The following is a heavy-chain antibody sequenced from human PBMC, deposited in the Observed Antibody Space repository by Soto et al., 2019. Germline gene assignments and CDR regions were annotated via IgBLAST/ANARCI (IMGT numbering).Heavy chain of an antibody. CDR2: INPNSGGT. D-gene: IGHD6-13*01. CDR1: GYTFTGYY. CDR3: ARESSSWLNYHYYYGMDV. V-gene: IGHV1-2*02. Sequence: QVQLVQSGAEVKKPGASVKVSCKASGYTFTGYYMHWVRQAPGQGLEWMGWINPNSGGTNYAQKFQGRVTMTRDTSIRTAYMELSRLRSDDTAVYYCARESSSWLNYHYYYGMDVCVQGTTVTVSS. J-gene: IGHJ6*02.